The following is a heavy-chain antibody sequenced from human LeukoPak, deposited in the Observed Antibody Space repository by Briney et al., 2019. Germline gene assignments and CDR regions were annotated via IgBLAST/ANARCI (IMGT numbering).Heavy chain of an antibody. CDR2: INPNSGGT. CDR1: GYTFTGYY. CDR3: ALWRGRDVFDI. Sequence: GASVKVSCKASGYTFTGYYMHWVRQAPGQGLEWMGWINPNSGGTNYAQKFQGRVTMTRDTSISTAYMELSNLISDDTAVYYCALWRGRDVFDIWGQGTMVTVSS. D-gene: IGHD3-10*01. V-gene: IGHV1-2*02. J-gene: IGHJ3*02.